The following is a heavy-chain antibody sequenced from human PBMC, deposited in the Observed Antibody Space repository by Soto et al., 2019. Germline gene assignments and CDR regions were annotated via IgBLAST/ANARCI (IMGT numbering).Heavy chain of an antibody. Sequence: QVQLVQSGAEVKKPGASVKVSCKASGYTFTSYDINWVRQATGQGLEWMGWMNPNSGNTGYAQKFQGRVTMTRNTSRSTAYMELSSLRSEDTAVYYCARGGNDILTGVLADFDYWGQGTLVTVSS. CDR2: MNPNSGNT. D-gene: IGHD3-9*01. J-gene: IGHJ4*02. CDR3: ARGGNDILTGVLADFDY. V-gene: IGHV1-8*01. CDR1: GYTFTSYD.